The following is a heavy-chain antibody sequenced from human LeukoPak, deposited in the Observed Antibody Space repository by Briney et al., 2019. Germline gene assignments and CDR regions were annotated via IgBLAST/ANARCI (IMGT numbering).Heavy chain of an antibody. D-gene: IGHD3-22*01. V-gene: IGHV3-7*04. CDR1: GFXFSSYW. Sequence: GGSLRLSCAAAGFXFSSYWMSWVRQAPGKWREWVAHIKQEGSEKYYVDSVKGRFTMSRENAKNSVHLQMNSLRAEVTAVYYCARDNYYDSSGYYYVGTYFDYWGQGTLVTVSS. CDR3: ARDNYYDSSGYYYVGTYFDY. CDR2: IKQEGSEK. J-gene: IGHJ4*02.